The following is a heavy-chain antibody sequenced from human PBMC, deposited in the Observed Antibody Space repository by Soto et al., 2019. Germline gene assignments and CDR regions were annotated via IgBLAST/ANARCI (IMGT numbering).Heavy chain of an antibody. D-gene: IGHD3-10*01. V-gene: IGHV3-23*01. J-gene: IGHJ4*02. Sequence: PGVSLRLSCAASGFTFSSYAMSWVRQAPGKGLEWVSAISGSGGSTYYADSVKGRFTISRDNSKNTLYLQMNSLRAEDTAVYYCAKDLLLWFGQPQAFDYWGQGTLVTVSS. CDR2: ISGSGGST. CDR1: GFTFSSYA. CDR3: AKDLLLWFGQPQAFDY.